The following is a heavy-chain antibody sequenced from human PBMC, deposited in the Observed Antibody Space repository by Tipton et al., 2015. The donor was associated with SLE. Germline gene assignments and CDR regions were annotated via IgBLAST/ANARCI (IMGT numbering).Heavy chain of an antibody. CDR2: IHDSGST. J-gene: IGHJ3*02. CDR3: ARDRDGDFGDAFDI. D-gene: IGHD4-17*01. Sequence: LRLSCSVSGGSISSYYWNWIRQPPGKGLEWVGQIHDSGSTNYNPSLKSRVTISVDTSKNQFSLKLTSVTAADTAVYYCARDRDGDFGDAFDIWGQGSMVTVSS. CDR1: GGSISSYY. V-gene: IGHV4-59*01.